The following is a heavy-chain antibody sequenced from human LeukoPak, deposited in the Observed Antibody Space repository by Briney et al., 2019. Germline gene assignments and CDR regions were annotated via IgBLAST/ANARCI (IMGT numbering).Heavy chain of an antibody. CDR3: AAFRGDY. CDR2: INSGGST. D-gene: IGHD3-3*02. V-gene: IGHV3-53*01. Sequence: EGSLRLSCAASGFTVSSDFMSWVRQAPGKGLEWVALINSGGSTYYADSVKGRFTISRDNSKNTLNFQMNNLRAEDTAVYYCAAFRGDYWGQGTLVSVSS. J-gene: IGHJ4*02. CDR1: GFTVSSDF.